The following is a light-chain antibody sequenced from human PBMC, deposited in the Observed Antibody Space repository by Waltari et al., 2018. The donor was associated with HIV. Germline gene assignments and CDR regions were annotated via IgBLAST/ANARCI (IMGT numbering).Light chain of an antibody. CDR1: SSDVGGYNY. J-gene: IGLJ1*01. CDR2: EVS. CDR3: SSYTSSSTPYV. V-gene: IGLV2-14*01. Sequence: QSALTQPASVSGSPGQSITISCTGTSSDVGGYNYVSWYQQHPGKAPKLMIYEVSNRPSGVSNRFSGSKCGNTAALTISGLQAEDEAEYYCSSYTSSSTPYVFETGTKVTVL.